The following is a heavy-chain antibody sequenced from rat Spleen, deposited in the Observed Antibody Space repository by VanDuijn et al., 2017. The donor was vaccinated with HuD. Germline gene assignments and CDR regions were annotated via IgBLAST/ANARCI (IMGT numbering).Heavy chain of an antibody. V-gene: IGHV5-20*01. CDR2: ISYDGGRN. Sequence: EVQLVESDGGLVQPGRSLKLSCAASGFTFSDYYMAWVRQAPTKGLEWVATISYDGGRNFYRDSVKGRFIISRDDAKSTLYLQMDNLRSEDTATYYCTRAGYLRDWYFDFWGPGTMVTVSS. D-gene: IGHD2-2*01. J-gene: IGHJ1*01. CDR3: TRAGYLRDWYFDF. CDR1: GFTFSDYY.